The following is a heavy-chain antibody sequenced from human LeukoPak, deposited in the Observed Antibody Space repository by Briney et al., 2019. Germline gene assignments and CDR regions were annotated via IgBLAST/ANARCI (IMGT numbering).Heavy chain of an antibody. D-gene: IGHD3-3*01. Sequence: PSETLSLTCTVSGGSISSSSYYWGWIRQPPGKGLEWIGSIYYSGSTYYNPSLKSRVTISVDTSKNQFSLKLSSVTAADTAVYYCARKTSGYHTGDYWGQGTLVTVSS. V-gene: IGHV4-39*01. CDR1: GGSISSSSYY. J-gene: IGHJ4*02. CDR2: IYYSGST. CDR3: ARKTSGYHTGDY.